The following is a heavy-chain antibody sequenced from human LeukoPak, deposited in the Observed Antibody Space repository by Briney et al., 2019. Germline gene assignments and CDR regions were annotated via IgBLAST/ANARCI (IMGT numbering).Heavy chain of an antibody. D-gene: IGHD6-19*01. Sequence: PGGSLRLSCTASGFTFGDYAMSWFRQAPGKGLEWVGFIRSKAYGGTTEYAASVKGRFTISRDDSKSIAYLQMNSLKTEDTAVYYCTRTPYLDGQWLAKEYYYYMDVWGKGTTVTVSS. J-gene: IGHJ6*03. CDR2: IRSKAYGGTT. CDR1: GFTFGDYA. CDR3: TRTPYLDGQWLAKEYYYYMDV. V-gene: IGHV3-49*03.